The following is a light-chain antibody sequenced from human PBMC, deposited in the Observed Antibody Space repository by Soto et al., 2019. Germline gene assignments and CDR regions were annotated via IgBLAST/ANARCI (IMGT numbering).Light chain of an antibody. V-gene: IGKV3D-20*01. J-gene: IGKJ4*01. CDR3: QHYGDSSST. Sequence: IVLTQSPGTLSVSPGEVATLSCGASQTIAYNFLAWDQQKPGLAPRLLVYDASKRATGIPYRFSGSGSGTDFTLNITTLEPEDFAVYYCQHYGDSSSTFGGGTRVEI. CDR2: DAS. CDR1: QTIAYNF.